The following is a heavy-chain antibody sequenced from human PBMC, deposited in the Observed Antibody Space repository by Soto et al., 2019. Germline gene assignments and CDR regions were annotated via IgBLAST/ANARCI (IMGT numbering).Heavy chain of an antibody. CDR1: GYTFTGYY. D-gene: IGHD2-21*01. Sequence: ASVKVSCKASGYTFTGYYMHWVRQAPGQGLEWMGWINPNSGGTNYAQKFQGWVTMTRDTSISTAYMELSRLRSDDTAVYYCARAMLLCSGRFDPWGQGTLVTVYS. V-gene: IGHV1-2*04. J-gene: IGHJ5*02. CDR3: ARAMLLCSGRFDP. CDR2: INPNSGGT.